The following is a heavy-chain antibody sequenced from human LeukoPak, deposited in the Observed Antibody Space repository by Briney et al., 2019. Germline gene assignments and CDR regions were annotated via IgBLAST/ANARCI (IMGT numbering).Heavy chain of an antibody. V-gene: IGHV4-38-2*01. J-gene: IGHJ4*02. CDR3: ARSIGNTIFGVVTRPYYFDY. Sequence: SETLSLTCAVSGYSISSGYYWGWIRQPPGKGLEWIGSIYHSGSTYYNPSLKSRVTISVDTSKNQFSLKLSSVTAADTAVYYCARSIGNTIFGVVTRPYYFDYWGQGTLVTVSS. CDR2: IYHSGST. D-gene: IGHD3-3*01. CDR1: GYSISSGYY.